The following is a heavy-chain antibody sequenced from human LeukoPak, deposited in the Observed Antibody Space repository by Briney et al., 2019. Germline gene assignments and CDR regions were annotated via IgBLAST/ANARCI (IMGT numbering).Heavy chain of an antibody. CDR3: ARSTGQYGDYHY. CDR2: INAGNGNT. V-gene: IGHV1-3*01. J-gene: IGHJ4*02. D-gene: IGHD4-17*01. CDR1: GYTFTSYA. Sequence: GASVKASCKASGYTFTSYAMHWVRQAPGQRLEWMGWINAGNGNTKYSQKFQGRVTITRDTSASTAYMELSSLRSEDTAVYYCARSTGQYGDYHYWGQGTLVTVSS.